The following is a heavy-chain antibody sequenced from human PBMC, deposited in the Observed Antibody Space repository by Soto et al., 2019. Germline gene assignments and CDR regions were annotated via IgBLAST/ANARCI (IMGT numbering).Heavy chain of an antibody. D-gene: IGHD2-15*01. CDR3: ARVGISQDRPHAFDI. J-gene: IGHJ3*02. Sequence: QVQLVQSGAEVKKPGASVKVSCKASGYTFTSYYMHWVRQAPGQGLEWMGIINPSGGSTSYAQKFQGRVTMTRDTSTSTGYMELSSLRSEDTAVYYCARVGISQDRPHAFDIWGQGTMVTVSS. CDR1: GYTFTSYY. CDR2: INPSGGST. V-gene: IGHV1-46*01.